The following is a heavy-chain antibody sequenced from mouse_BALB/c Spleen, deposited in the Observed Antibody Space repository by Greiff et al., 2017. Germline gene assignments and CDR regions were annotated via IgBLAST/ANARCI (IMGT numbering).Heavy chain of an antibody. CDR3: ARSGTRRYFDY. CDR2: ISSGSSTI. V-gene: IGHV5-17*02. J-gene: IGHJ2*01. Sequence: EVQLVESGGGLVQPGGSRKLSCAASGFTFSSFGMHWVRQAPEKGLEWVAYISSGSSTIYYADTVKGRFTISRDNLKNTLFLQMTSLRSEDTAMYYCARSGTRRYFDYWGQGTTLTVSS. CDR1: GFTFSSFG. D-gene: IGHD4-1*01.